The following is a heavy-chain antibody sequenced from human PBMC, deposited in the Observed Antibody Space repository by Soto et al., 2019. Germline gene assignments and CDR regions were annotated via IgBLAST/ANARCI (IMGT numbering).Heavy chain of an antibody. V-gene: IGHV4-30-2*01. J-gene: IGHJ5*02. D-gene: IGHD3-16*01. CDR2: ISHTGST. CDR3: ARAVAPYLGTWFDP. CDR1: GGSISSGNSYS. Sequence: QLQLQESGSGLVKPSQTLSLTCAVSGGSISSGNSYSWSWIRQPPGKGLEWIGSISHTGSTSYNPSPKGRVTRAVDKSKTQFSLKLSSVTAADMAVYYCARAVAPYLGTWFDPWGQGTLVIVSS.